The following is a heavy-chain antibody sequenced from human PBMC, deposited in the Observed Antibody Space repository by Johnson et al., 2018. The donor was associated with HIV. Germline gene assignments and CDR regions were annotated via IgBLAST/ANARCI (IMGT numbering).Heavy chain of an antibody. CDR2: IYRGGST. CDR3: ARGPLVGATSFGYDFAFDI. D-gene: IGHD1-26*01. Sequence: VQMVESGGALVQPGGSLRLSCAASGFTVSSNSMTWVRQAPGKGLEWVSLIYRGGSTYYGDSVKGRFTVSRDNSKSTLYLQMSSLRAEDTAIYYCARGPLVGATSFGYDFAFDIWGQGTMVTVSS. CDR1: GFTVSSNS. J-gene: IGHJ3*02. V-gene: IGHV3-66*02.